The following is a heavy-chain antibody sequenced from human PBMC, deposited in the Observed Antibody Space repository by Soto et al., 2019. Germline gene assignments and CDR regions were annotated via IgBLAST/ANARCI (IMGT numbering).Heavy chain of an antibody. CDR1: GCTFSSYA. Sequence: SVKVSCKASGCTFSSYAISCVRQAPGQVLEWMGGIIPIFGTANYAQKFQGRVTITADKSTSTAYMELSSLRSEDTAVYYCARDPVGGSDPLWGQGTLVTVSS. J-gene: IGHJ4*02. V-gene: IGHV1-69*06. CDR2: IIPIFGTA. D-gene: IGHD3-10*01. CDR3: ARDPVGGSDPL.